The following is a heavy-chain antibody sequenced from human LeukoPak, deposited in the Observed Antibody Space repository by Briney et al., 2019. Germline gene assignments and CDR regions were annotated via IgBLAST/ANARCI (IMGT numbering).Heavy chain of an antibody. CDR1: GFTFSSYG. CDR3: AKAGRASSSSHYMDV. CDR2: IWYGGSNK. Sequence: GGSLRLSCAASGFTFSSYGMHWVRQAPGKGLEWVAVIWYGGSNKYYADSVKGRFTISRDNSKNTLYLQMNSLRAEDTAVYYCAKAGRASSSSHYMDVWGKGTTVTVSS. D-gene: IGHD6-6*01. J-gene: IGHJ6*03. V-gene: IGHV3-33*08.